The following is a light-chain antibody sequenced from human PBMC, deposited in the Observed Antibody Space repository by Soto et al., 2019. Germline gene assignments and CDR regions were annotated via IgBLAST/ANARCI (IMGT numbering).Light chain of an antibody. J-gene: IGKJ2*01. V-gene: IGKV1-33*01. CDR3: QQHENLPYP. CDR1: QDIRNY. CDR2: DAS. Sequence: DTQMTQSPSSLSASVGDRVTITCQASQDIRNYLNWYQQKPGKVPKLLIYDASNLETGVPSRFTRSGYGTDFTLTISNLKPEDIATYCCQQHENLPYPFGQGTKLEIK.